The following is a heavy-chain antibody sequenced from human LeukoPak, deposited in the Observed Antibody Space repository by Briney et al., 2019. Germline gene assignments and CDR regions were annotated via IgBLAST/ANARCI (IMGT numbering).Heavy chain of an antibody. V-gene: IGHV3-33*01. D-gene: IGHD2-15*01. CDR2: IWYDGSNK. CDR1: GFTLRNYG. Sequence: GGALRPYWPAPGFTLRNYGMHWVRQPPRKGVGWVAVIWYDGSNKYYADPVKVRFTISRDNSKNTLYLQMNSLRAEDTAVYYCARDSCSGGSCYSDYWGQGTLVTVPS. CDR3: ARDSCSGGSCYSDY. J-gene: IGHJ4*02.